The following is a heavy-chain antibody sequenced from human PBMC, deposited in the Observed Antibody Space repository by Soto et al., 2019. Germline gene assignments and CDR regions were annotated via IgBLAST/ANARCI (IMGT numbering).Heavy chain of an antibody. V-gene: IGHV3-23*01. Sequence: GGSLRLSCVASGFSLTSYAMAWVRQAPGMGLEWVCTVTLSGDYTYYADPVKGRFTISRDNSKNTVYLQLSSLRADDTAVYYCARVGYGDLAQWGQGTWVTVSS. J-gene: IGHJ4*02. CDR2: VTLSGDYT. CDR1: GFSLTSYA. CDR3: ARVGYGDLAQ. D-gene: IGHD4-17*01.